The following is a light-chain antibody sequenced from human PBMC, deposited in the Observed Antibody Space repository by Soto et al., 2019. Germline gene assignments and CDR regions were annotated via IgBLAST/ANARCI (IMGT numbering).Light chain of an antibody. Sequence: DVQMTQSPSTLSASVGDRVTITCRASQSVGYWLAWYQQKPGKAPNLLIYKASSLQSGVPSRFSGSGSGTEFTLTISSLQPDDFASYYCQHYNSYSEAFGQGTKVELK. CDR1: QSVGYW. J-gene: IGKJ1*01. V-gene: IGKV1-5*03. CDR2: KAS. CDR3: QHYNSYSEA.